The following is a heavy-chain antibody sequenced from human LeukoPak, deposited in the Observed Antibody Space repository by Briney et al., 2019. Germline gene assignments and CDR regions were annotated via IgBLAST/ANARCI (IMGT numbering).Heavy chain of an antibody. Sequence: QPGGSLRLSCAASGFTFSNYGMSWVRQAPGKGLEWVSAISGSGGSTYYADSVKGRFPISRDNSKNTLYLQMNSLRAEDTAVYYCARDSGETYYDILTGYQYWGQGTLVTVSS. CDR1: GFTFSNYG. D-gene: IGHD3-9*01. J-gene: IGHJ4*02. CDR3: ARDSGETYYDILTGYQY. V-gene: IGHV3-23*01. CDR2: ISGSGGST.